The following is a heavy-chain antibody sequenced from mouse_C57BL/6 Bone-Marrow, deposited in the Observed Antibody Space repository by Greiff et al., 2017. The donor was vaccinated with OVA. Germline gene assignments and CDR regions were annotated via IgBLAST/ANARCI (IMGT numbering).Heavy chain of an antibody. J-gene: IGHJ2*01. CDR3: ARQVRYFDY. D-gene: IGHD1-1*01. CDR1: GFTFSSYG. V-gene: IGHV5-6*02. CDR2: ISSGGSYT. Sequence: DVMLVESGGDLVKPGGSLKLSCAASGFTFSSYGMSWVRQTPDKRLEWVATISSGGSYTYYPDSVKGRFTISRDNAKNTLYLQMSSLKSEDTAMYYCARQVRYFDYWGQGTTLTVSS.